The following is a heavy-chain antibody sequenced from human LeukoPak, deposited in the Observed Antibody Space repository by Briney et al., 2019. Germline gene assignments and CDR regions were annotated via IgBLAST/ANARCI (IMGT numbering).Heavy chain of an antibody. CDR1: GYSISSGYY. CDR3: ASAEPRGIIWYPY. D-gene: IGHD6-13*01. CDR2: IYHSGST. V-gene: IGHV4-38-2*02. J-gene: IGHJ4*02. Sequence: SETLSLTCTVSGYSISSGYYWGWIRQPPGKGLEWIGSIYHSGSTYYNPSLKSRVTISVDTSKNQFSLKLSSVTAADTAVYHCASAEPRGIIWYPYWGQGTLVTVSS.